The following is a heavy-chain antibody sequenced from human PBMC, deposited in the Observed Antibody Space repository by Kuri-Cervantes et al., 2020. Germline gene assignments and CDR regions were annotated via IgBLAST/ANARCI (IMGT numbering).Heavy chain of an antibody. J-gene: IGHJ4*02. D-gene: IGHD4-23*01. CDR1: ADTSTSDD. V-gene: IGHV1-8*01. CDR2: MNPNSGNT. Sequence: CNAAADTSTSDDTKWWRQATGRGLEWMGWMNPNSGNTGYAQKFQGRVTMTRNTSISTAYMELSSLRSEDTAVYYCAREKRYGLDYGGHTGGFDYWGQGTLVTVSS. CDR3: AREKRYGLDYGGHTGGFDY.